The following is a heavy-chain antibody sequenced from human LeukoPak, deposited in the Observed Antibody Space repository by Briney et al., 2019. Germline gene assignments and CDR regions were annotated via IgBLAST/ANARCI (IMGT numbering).Heavy chain of an antibody. Sequence: GSLRLSCAASGFTFSSYEMNWVRQAPGKGLEWIGEINHSGSTNYNPSLKSRVTISVDTSKNQFSLKLSSVTAADTAVYYCARGAHYYYYMDVWGKGTTVTVSS. CDR1: GFTFSSYE. V-gene: IGHV4-34*01. CDR2: INHSGST. J-gene: IGHJ6*03. CDR3: ARGAHYYYYMDV.